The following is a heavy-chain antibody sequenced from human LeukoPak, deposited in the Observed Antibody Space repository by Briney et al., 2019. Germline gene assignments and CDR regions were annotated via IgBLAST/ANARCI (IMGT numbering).Heavy chain of an antibody. J-gene: IGHJ4*02. CDR1: GFRFSDYT. Sequence: SGGSLRLSCAASGFRFSDYTMTWVRQAPGKGPEWVSAIGGRGGSTYYADSLGGRFTISRDNSKDTLYLQMNSLRAEDTAVYYCAKDWYYYDSSGYWDYWGQGTLVTVSS. D-gene: IGHD3-22*01. CDR3: AKDWYYYDSSGYWDY. CDR2: IGGRGGST. V-gene: IGHV3-23*01.